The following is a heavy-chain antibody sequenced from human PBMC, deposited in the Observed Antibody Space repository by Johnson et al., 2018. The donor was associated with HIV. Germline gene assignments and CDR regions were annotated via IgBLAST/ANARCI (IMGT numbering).Heavy chain of an antibody. CDR2: IKSKTDGATT. Sequence: VQLVESGGGRAKPGGSLRLSCAVSGFSFTNAWMSWVRQAPGKGLEWVGHIKSKTDGATTDYAAPVRGRFSISRDDSKNMLCVEMKWLKTDETALYFCTTGKVKTIIGRIPFQGPAFDCWGQGTLVTV. CDR3: TTGKVKTIIGRIPFQGPAFDC. CDR1: GFSFTNAW. V-gene: IGHV3-15*01. D-gene: IGHD3-22*01. J-gene: IGHJ3*01.